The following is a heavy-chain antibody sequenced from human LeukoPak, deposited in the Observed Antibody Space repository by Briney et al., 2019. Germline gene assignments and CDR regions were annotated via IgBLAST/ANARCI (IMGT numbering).Heavy chain of an antibody. J-gene: IGHJ6*03. V-gene: IGHV4-34*01. CDR1: GASFSGYY. Sequence: SETLSLTCAVYGASFSGYYWSWIRQPPGNWLEWIGEINHSGSTNYNPSLKSRVTISVDTSKNQFSLKLSSVTAADTAVYYCARVVVPAARPRHYYYYMDVWGKGTTVTVSS. CDR2: INHSGST. D-gene: IGHD2-2*02. CDR3: ARVVVPAARPRHYYYYMDV.